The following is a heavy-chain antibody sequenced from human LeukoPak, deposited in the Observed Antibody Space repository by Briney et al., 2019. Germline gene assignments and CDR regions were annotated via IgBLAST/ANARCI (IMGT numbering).Heavy chain of an antibody. J-gene: IGHJ4*02. CDR1: GFTFSSYA. V-gene: IGHV3-23*01. CDR2: ISGSGGST. Sequence: PGGSLRLSCAASGFTFSSYAMSWVRQAPGKGLEWVSAISGSGGSTYYADSVKGRFTISRDNSKNTLYLQMNSLRAEDTAVYYCAKDYDFWSGYFYYFDYWGQGTLVTVSS. D-gene: IGHD3-3*01. CDR3: AKDYDFWSGYFYYFDY.